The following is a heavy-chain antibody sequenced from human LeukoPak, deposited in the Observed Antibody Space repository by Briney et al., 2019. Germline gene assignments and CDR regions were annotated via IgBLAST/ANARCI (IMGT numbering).Heavy chain of an antibody. V-gene: IGHV3-30*18. CDR1: GXTFSSYG. Sequence: PGRSLRLSCAASGXTFSSYGVHWVRQAPGKGLEWVVVISYDGSNTYYADSVKGRFTISRDNSKNMLYLQMNSLRAEDTAVYYCAKPYYYGSRSYMDYWGQGTLVTVSS. CDR2: ISYDGSNT. D-gene: IGHD3-10*01. CDR3: AKPYYYGSRSYMDY. J-gene: IGHJ4*02.